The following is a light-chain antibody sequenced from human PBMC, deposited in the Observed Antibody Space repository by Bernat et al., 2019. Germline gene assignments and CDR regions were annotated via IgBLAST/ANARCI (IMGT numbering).Light chain of an antibody. CDR2: SSS. CDR3: NQRTDWTLT. J-gene: IGKJ4*01. Sequence: SPGERATLSCRASQNIGSTLAWYQQKPGQGPSLLICSSSTRATGIPDRFSGSGSGTDFTLTINSLEPEDAGIYYCNQRTDWTLTCGGGTRVEIK. V-gene: IGKV3D-15*01. CDR1: QNIGST.